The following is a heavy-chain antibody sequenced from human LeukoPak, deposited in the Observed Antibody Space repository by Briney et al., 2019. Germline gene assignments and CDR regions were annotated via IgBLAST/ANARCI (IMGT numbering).Heavy chain of an antibody. J-gene: IGHJ5*02. Sequence: GGSLRLSCAASGFTFSSYSINWVRQAPGKGLEWVSSISSSSSYIYYADSVKGRFTISRDNAKNSLYLQMNSLRAEDTAVYYCARDRGDSSGWYGDWFDPWGQGTLVTVSS. V-gene: IGHV3-21*01. CDR1: GFTFSSYS. D-gene: IGHD6-19*01. CDR2: ISSSSSYI. CDR3: ARDRGDSSGWYGDWFDP.